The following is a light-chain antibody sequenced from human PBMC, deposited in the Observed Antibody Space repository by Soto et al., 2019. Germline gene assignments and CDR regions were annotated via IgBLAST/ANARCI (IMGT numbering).Light chain of an antibody. CDR3: FSYTTSSAPYV. V-gene: IGLV2-14*01. J-gene: IGLJ1*01. CDR2: EVS. CDR1: TSDVGGYNY. Sequence: QSALTQPASVSGSPGQSITISCTGTTSDVGGYNYVSWYQQHPGKAPKLMIYEVSNRPSGVSSRFSGSKSGNTASLTISGLQAEDEAAYYCFSYTTSSAPYVFGTGTKLTVL.